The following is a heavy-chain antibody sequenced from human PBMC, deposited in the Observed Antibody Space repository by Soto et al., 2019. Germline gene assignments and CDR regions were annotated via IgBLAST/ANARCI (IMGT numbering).Heavy chain of an antibody. D-gene: IGHD2-15*01. V-gene: IGHV1-69*13. CDR1: GGTFSSYA. CDR3: ARVYCSGGSCANWFDP. J-gene: IGHJ5*02. Sequence: WASVKVSCKASGGTFSSYAISWVRQAPGQGLEWMGGIIPIFGTANYAQKFQGRVTITADESTSTAYMELSSLRSEDTAVYYCARVYCSGGSCANWFDPWGQGTLVTVSS. CDR2: IIPIFGTA.